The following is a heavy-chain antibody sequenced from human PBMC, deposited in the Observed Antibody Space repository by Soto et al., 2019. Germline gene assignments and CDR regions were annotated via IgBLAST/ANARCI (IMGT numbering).Heavy chain of an antibody. CDR2: IYSSGNT. CDR1: RGSIRNYF. J-gene: IGHJ3*02. D-gene: IGHD1-20*01. Sequence: QVQLQESGPGLVKPSETLSLVCTVSRGSIRNYFWTWIRQPAGKGLEWIGRIYSSGNTVYNASLKSRVTMSIDMSKNQFSLKLSSMTAADTAVYYCVRDVESPGISGSWGAFDIWAKGQWSPSLQ. CDR3: VRDVESPGISGSWGAFDI. V-gene: IGHV4-4*07.